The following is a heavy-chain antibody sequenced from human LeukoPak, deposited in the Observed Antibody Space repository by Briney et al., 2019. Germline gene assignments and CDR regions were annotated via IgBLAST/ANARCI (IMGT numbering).Heavy chain of an antibody. CDR2: INHSGST. J-gene: IGHJ4*02. CDR3: ARARGGSGSYGHFDS. CDR1: GGSFSGYY. Sequence: SETLSLTCAVYGGSFSGYYWSWIRQPPGKGLEWIGEINHSGSTNYNPSLKSRVTISVDTSKNQFSLKLSSVTAADTAVYYCARARGGSGSYGHFDSWGQGTLVTVSS. V-gene: IGHV4-34*01. D-gene: IGHD1-26*01.